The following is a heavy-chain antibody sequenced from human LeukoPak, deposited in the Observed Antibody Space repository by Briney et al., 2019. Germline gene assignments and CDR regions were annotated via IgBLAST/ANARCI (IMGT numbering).Heavy chain of an antibody. CDR2: INPNSGGT. Sequence: ASVKVSCKASGYTFTGYYMHWVRQAPGQGLGWMGRINPNSGGTNYAQKFQGRVTMTRDTSISTAYMELSRLRSDDTAVYYCARGILITDYYDSSGPPGYWGQGTLVTVSS. D-gene: IGHD3-22*01. J-gene: IGHJ4*02. V-gene: IGHV1-2*06. CDR3: ARGILITDYYDSSGPPGY. CDR1: GYTFTGYY.